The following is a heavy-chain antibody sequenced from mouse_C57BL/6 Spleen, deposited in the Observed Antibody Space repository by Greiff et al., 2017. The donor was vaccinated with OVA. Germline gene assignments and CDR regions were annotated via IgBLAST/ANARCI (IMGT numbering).Heavy chain of an antibody. D-gene: IGHD2-2*01. CDR3: APMVTYYAMDY. Sequence: EVKLMESGPGLVKPSQSLSLTCSVTGYSITSGYYWNWIRQFPGNKLEWMGYISYDGSNNYNPSLKNRISITRDTSKNQFFLKLNSVTTEDTATYYCAPMVTYYAMDYWGQGTSVTVSS. V-gene: IGHV3-6*01. CDR1: GYSITSGYY. CDR2: ISYDGSN. J-gene: IGHJ4*01.